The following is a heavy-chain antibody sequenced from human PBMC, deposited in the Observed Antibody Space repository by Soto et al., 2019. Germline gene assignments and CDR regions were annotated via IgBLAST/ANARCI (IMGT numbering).Heavy chain of an antibody. CDR3: ARGDRGGSGSPASYYYSGVDV. V-gene: IGHV3-23*01. J-gene: IGHJ6*02. CDR1: GVTFSSYA. CDR2: VSAGGDMT. Sequence: DVQLLESGGDLVQPGGSLRLSCAASGVTFSSYAMSWVRQAPGKGLEWVSSVSAGGDMTYYSDYVKGRFTISRDNSNNTLFLQMNSLRAEDTALYYCARGDRGGSGSPASYYYSGVDVWGQGTTVTVSS. D-gene: IGHD3-10*01.